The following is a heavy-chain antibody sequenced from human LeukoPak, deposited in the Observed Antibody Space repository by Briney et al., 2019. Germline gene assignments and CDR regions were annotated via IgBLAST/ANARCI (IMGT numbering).Heavy chain of an antibody. CDR2: ITGSGGTT. D-gene: IGHD3-22*01. Sequence: GGSLRLSCAASGFTFNSYAMSWVRQAPGKGLEWVSGITGSGGTTYYADSVKGRFTISRDNSKNTLYLQMNSLRAEDTAVYYCAKDPYDTSGYNYGPTGGVDYWGQGTLVTVSS. V-gene: IGHV3-23*01. CDR3: AKDPYDTSGYNYGPTGGVDY. CDR1: GFTFNSYA. J-gene: IGHJ4*02.